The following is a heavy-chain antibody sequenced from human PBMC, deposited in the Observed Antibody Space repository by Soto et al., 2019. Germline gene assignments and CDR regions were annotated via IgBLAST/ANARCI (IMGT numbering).Heavy chain of an antibody. CDR3: ARDWGNYYYGMDV. D-gene: IGHD7-27*01. J-gene: IGHJ6*02. CDR2: INADNGNT. CDR1: GYTFTSYA. Sequence: QVQLVQSGAEVKKPGASVKVSCKASGYTFTSYAIHWVRQAPGQRLEWMGWINADNGNTKYSQKFQARVTITRDTSASTAHMEVSSLRSEDTAVYYCARDWGNYYYGMDVWGQGTTVTVSS. V-gene: IGHV1-3*01.